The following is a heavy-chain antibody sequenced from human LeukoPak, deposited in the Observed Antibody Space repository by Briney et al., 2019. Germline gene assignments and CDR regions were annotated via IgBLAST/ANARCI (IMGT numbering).Heavy chain of an antibody. D-gene: IGHD4-23*01. V-gene: IGHV1-3*01. J-gene: IGHJ4*02. CDR1: GYTFTNYA. CDR3: ARTTTVVTPDGAYFDY. CDR2: INAGNGNT. Sequence: ASVKVSCKASGYTFTNYAMHWVRQAPGQRLEWMGWINAGNGNTKYSQKFQGRVTITRDTSASTAYMELSSLRSEDTAVYYCARTTTVVTPDGAYFDYWGQGTLVTVSS.